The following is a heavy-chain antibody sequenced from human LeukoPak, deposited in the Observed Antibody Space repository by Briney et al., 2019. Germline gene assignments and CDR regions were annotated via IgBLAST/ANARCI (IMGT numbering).Heavy chain of an antibody. CDR1: GRSFSGYY. J-gene: IGHJ3*02. D-gene: IGHD2-15*01. Sequence: SETLSLTWAVDGRSFSGYYCSWIRQPPGKGLEWNGEINHGGSTNYNPSLKSRVTISVDTSKNQFSLKLSSVTAADTAVYYCARGLRYCSGGSCYFDAFDIWGQGTMVTVSS. CDR3: ARGLRYCSGGSCYFDAFDI. V-gene: IGHV4-34*01. CDR2: INHGGST.